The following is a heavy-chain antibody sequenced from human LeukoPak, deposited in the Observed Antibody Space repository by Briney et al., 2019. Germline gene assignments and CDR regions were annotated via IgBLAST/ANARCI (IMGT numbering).Heavy chain of an antibody. D-gene: IGHD6-13*01. CDR2: ISSSGSTI. Sequence: KTGGSLRHSCAPSGFPFSSYEMNWVHPAPGKGLEGVSYISSSGSTIYYADSVKGRFTISRDNAKNSLYLQMNSPRAEDTALYYCVRVHRYSSSWDSFDYWGQGTLVTVSS. V-gene: IGHV3-48*03. CDR1: GFPFSSYE. CDR3: VRVHRYSSSWDSFDY. J-gene: IGHJ4*02.